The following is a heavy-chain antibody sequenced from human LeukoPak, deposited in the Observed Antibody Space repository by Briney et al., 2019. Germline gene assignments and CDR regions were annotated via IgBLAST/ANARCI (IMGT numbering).Heavy chain of an antibody. Sequence: GGSLRLSCAASGFTFSSYSMNWVRQAPGKGLEWVSSISSSSSYIYYADSVKGRFTISRDNAKNSLYLQMNSLRAEDTAVYYCARLGIVGAIGLFDIWGQGTMVTVSS. D-gene: IGHD1-26*01. V-gene: IGHV3-21*01. J-gene: IGHJ3*02. CDR3: ARLGIVGAIGLFDI. CDR1: GFTFSSYS. CDR2: ISSSSSYI.